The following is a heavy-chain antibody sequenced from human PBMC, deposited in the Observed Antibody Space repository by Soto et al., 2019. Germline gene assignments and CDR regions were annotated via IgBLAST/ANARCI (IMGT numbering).Heavy chain of an antibody. CDR2: IYYSGSI. CDR1: GGSISNYY. V-gene: IGHV4-59*12. J-gene: IGHJ4*02. CDR3: ARGYFGSGSFRRPIDY. D-gene: IGHD3-10*01. Sequence: PSETLSLTCTVSGGSISNYYWSWIRQPPGKGLEWIGYIYYSGSINYNPSLNSRVSISVDTSKNQFSLSLRFVTAAATAVYYCARGYFGSGSFRRPIDYWGQGILVTVAS.